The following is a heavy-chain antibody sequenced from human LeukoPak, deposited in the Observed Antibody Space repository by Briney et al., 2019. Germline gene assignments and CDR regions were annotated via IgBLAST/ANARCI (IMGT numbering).Heavy chain of an antibody. CDR3: AKEYGSGSYFYFYAMDV. J-gene: IGHJ6*02. Sequence: GGSLRLSCTASGFTFSSYWMSWVRQTPEKGLEWVANIKQDGSEKVYVDSVKGRFTISRDTSKNTLYLQMNSLRAEDTAVYYCAKEYGSGSYFYFYAMDVWGQGTTATVSS. CDR2: IKQDGSEK. D-gene: IGHD3-10*01. CDR1: GFTFSSYW. V-gene: IGHV3-7*01.